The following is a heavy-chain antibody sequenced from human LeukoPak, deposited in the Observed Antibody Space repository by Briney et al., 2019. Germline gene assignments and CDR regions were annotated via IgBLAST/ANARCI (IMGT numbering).Heavy chain of an antibody. CDR2: MNPNSGNT. CDR1: GYTFTSYD. D-gene: IGHD6-19*01. CDR3: ARRYSSGWYSYFAFDI. V-gene: IGHV1-8*01. J-gene: IGHJ3*02. Sequence: GASVKVSCKASGYTFTSYDINWVRQATGQGLEWMGWMNPNSGNTGYAQKFQGRVTMTRNTSISTAYMELSSLRSEDTAVYYCARRYSSGWYSYFAFDIWGQGTMVTVSS.